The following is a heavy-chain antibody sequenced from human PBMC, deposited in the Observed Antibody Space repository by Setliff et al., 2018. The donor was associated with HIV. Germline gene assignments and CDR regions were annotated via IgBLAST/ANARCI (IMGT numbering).Heavy chain of an antibody. D-gene: IGHD3-3*01. CDR3: ARGRYDFWSGYHPFDY. J-gene: IGHJ4*02. CDR1: GGTFSSYA. CDR2: IIPIFGTA. V-gene: IGHV1-69*13. Sequence: SVKVSCKASGGTFSSYAINWVRQAPGQGLEWMGGIIPIFGTANYAQKFQGRVTIIADGSTSTAYMELSSLRSEDTAVYYCARGRYDFWSGYHPFDYWGQGTLVTVSS.